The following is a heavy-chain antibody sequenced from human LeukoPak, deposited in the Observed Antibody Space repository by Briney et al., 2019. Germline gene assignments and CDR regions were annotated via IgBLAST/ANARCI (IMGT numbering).Heavy chain of an antibody. CDR2: IITIFGIA. CDR1: RGTFTSYA. D-gene: IGHD4-17*01. V-gene: IGHV1-69*05. Sequence: SVKVSCKASRGTFTSYAISWVRQAPGQGLEWMGRIITIFGIANYAQKIQGRVTITTDESTSTAYMELSSLRSEDTAVYYCARESPPPMTTVTNYFDYWGQGTLVTVSS. CDR3: ARESPPPMTTVTNYFDY. J-gene: IGHJ4*02.